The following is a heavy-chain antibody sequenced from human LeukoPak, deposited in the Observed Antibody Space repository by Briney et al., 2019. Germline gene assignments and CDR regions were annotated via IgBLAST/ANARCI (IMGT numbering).Heavy chain of an antibody. Sequence: GGSLRLSCAASGYTFSSYWMHWVRQAPGKGLVWVSRINSDESSTSYADSVKGRFTISRDNAKNTLYLQMNSLRAEDTAVYYCASYGDYLYYWGQGTLVTVSS. J-gene: IGHJ4*02. V-gene: IGHV3-74*01. D-gene: IGHD4-17*01. CDR1: GYTFSSYW. CDR2: INSDESST. CDR3: ASYGDYLYY.